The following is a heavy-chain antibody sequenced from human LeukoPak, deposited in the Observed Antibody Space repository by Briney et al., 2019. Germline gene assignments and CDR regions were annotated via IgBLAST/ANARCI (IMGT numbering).Heavy chain of an antibody. D-gene: IGHD6-13*01. CDR3: AKGDSSSWYVYFQH. CDR1: GLTFSSYA. J-gene: IGHJ1*01. Sequence: GGSLRLSCAASGLTFSSYAMMWLRQAPGKGLEWVSAIIGNGGWALYADSVKGRFTISRDNTKNTLYLQMNSLRAEDTAVYYCAKGDSSSWYVYFQHWGQGTLVTVSS. V-gene: IGHV3-23*01. CDR2: IIGNGGWA.